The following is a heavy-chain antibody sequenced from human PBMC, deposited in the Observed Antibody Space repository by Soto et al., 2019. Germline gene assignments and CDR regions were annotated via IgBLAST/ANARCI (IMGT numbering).Heavy chain of an antibody. Sequence: QVQLVQSGAEVKKPGSSVKVSCKASGDTFSTYTITWMRQAPGQGLEWMGGIIPRSATSNYAQKFQGRITDTPHESTSKAYIELSSLRSEDTAVYYCARERLVLVPSTVSPDYYYYAMDVWGQGTTVTVSS. CDR3: ARERLVLVPSTVSPDYYYYAMDV. J-gene: IGHJ6*02. CDR2: IIPRSATS. CDR1: GDTFSTYT. D-gene: IGHD2-2*01. V-gene: IGHV1-69*05.